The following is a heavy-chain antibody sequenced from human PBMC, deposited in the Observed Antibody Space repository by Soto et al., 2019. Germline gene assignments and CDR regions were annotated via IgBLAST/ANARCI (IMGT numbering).Heavy chain of an antibody. CDR2: IYYSGST. D-gene: IGHD6-13*01. Sequence: SETLSLTCTVSGGSISSGGYYWSWIRQHPGKGLEWIGYIYYSGSTYYNPSLKSRVTISVDTSKNQFSLKLSSVTAADTAVYYCARVRAAGFNWFDPWGQGTLVTVSS. V-gene: IGHV4-31*02. J-gene: IGHJ5*02. CDR3: ARVRAAGFNWFDP. CDR1: GGSISSGGYY.